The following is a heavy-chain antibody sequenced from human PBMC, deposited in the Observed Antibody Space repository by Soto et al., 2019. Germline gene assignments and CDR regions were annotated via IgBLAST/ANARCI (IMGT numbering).Heavy chain of an antibody. V-gene: IGHV3-66*01. J-gene: IGHJ4*02. D-gene: IGHD3-3*01. CDR3: ARETGGGAYDFLH. CDR1: GFTVSNLY. CDR2: ISSGGSS. Sequence: EVQLVESGGGLVQPGGSLRLSCAASGFTVSNLYMTWVRQAPGKGLQWGAVISSGGSSYYADSVKGRFTISRDNSKNKLYLEMNSLRAEDTAVYYCARETGGGAYDFLHGGQGTLVTVSS.